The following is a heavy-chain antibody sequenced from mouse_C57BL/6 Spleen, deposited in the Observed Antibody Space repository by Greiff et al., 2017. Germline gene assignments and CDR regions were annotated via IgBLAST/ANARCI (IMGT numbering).Heavy chain of an antibody. D-gene: IGHD1-1*01. CDR2: IYPGDGDT. CDR1: GYAFSSYW. J-gene: IGHJ2*01. V-gene: IGHV1-80*01. CDR3: ARGADYYGSTFDY. Sequence: QVQLQQSGAELVKPGASVKISCKASGYAFSSYWMNWVKQRPGKGLEWIGQIYPGDGDTNYNGTFKGKATLTADKSSSTAYMRLSSLTSENSAVYFCARGADYYGSTFDYWGQGTTLTDSS.